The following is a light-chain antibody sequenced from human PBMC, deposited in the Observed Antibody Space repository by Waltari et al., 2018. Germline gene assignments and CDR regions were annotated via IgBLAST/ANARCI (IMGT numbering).Light chain of an antibody. J-gene: IGKJ2*01. Sequence: DIQMTQSPSSLSASVADRVVITCRASQSISSYLNWYQQETGKAPKLLIYKAANLQSGVPSRFSGSGSGTDFTLTIISLQPEDFATYYCQQSYSSPYTFGQGTKVEIK. CDR1: QSISSY. V-gene: IGKV1-39*01. CDR3: QQSYSSPYT. CDR2: KAA.